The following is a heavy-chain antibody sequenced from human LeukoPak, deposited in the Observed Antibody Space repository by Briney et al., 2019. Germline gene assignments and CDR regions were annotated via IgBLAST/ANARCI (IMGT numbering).Heavy chain of an antibody. Sequence: PGGSLRLSCAVSGFSVTNNYVSWVRQAPGKGLEWVSVFYVGGATYYADSVKGRFTISRDNAKNSLYLQMNSLRAEDTAVYYCARLCGDIVVVVAATGGWFDPWGQGTLVTVSS. V-gene: IGHV3-53*01. D-gene: IGHD2-15*01. J-gene: IGHJ5*02. CDR3: ARLCGDIVVVVAATGGWFDP. CDR2: FYVGGAT. CDR1: GFSVTNNY.